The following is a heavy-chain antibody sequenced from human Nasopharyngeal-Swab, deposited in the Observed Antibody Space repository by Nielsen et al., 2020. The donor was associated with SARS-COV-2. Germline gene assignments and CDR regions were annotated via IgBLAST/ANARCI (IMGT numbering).Heavy chain of an antibody. Sequence: GESLKISCAASGFTVSSNYMSWVRQAPGKGVEWVSVIYSGGSTYYADSVKGRFTIFRHNSKKSLYLQMNSLRAEDTAVYYCARVPYDILHFRGGMDVWGQGTTVTVSS. D-gene: IGHD3-9*01. CDR2: IYSGGST. V-gene: IGHV3-53*04. CDR3: ARVPYDILHFRGGMDV. CDR1: GFTVSSNY. J-gene: IGHJ6*02.